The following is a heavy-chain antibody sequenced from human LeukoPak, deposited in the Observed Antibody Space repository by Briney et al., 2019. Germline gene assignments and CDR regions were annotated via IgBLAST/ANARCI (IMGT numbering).Heavy chain of an antibody. Sequence: PSETLSLTCTVSGGSISSYYWSWIRQPAGKGLEWIGRIYSGGSTNYNPSLKSRVTMSVDSSNNQFSLKLSSVTAADTAVFYCARENTGSYREFDYWGQGTLVTVSS. CDR3: ARENTGSYREFDY. V-gene: IGHV4-4*07. D-gene: IGHD1-26*01. CDR1: GGSISSYY. J-gene: IGHJ4*02. CDR2: IYSGGST.